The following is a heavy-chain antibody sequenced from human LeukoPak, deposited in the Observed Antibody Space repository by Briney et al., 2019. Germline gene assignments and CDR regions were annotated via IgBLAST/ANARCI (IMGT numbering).Heavy chain of an antibody. CDR1: GGSFSGYY. V-gene: IGHV4-34*01. D-gene: IGHD2-2*01. CDR2: INHSGNT. CDR3: ARGRPQAAAANAEYFQH. J-gene: IGHJ1*01. Sequence: SETLSLTCTVYGGSFSGYYWSWIRQPPGKGLEWIGEINHSGNTNYNPSLKSRITISVDTSKNQFSLKLSSVTAADTAVYYCARGRPQAAAANAEYFQHWGQGTLVTVSS.